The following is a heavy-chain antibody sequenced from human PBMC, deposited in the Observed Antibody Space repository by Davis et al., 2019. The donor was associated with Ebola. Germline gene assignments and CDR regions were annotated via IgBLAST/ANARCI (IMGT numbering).Heavy chain of an antibody. D-gene: IGHD3-10*01. Sequence: PGGSLRLSCAASGFTFSSYVMHWVRQAPGKGLEWVAVMAINGSNVKQYTDSVKGRFTIIRDNSRNTVFLQMNSLRVEDTAVYYCAKIGVRHSGDYWGQGTLVTVSS. CDR1: GFTFSSYV. CDR2: MAINGSNVK. V-gene: IGHV3-30*04. CDR3: AKIGVRHSGDY. J-gene: IGHJ4*02.